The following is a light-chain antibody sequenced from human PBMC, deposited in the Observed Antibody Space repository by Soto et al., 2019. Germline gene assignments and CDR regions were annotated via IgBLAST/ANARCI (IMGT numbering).Light chain of an antibody. J-gene: IGLJ2*01. Sequence: QLVLTQSPSASASLGASVKLTCTLSSGHSSYAIAWHQQQPEKGPRYWMKLNSDGSHRKGDGIRDRFSGSSYGAERYLTISSLQSEDEADYYCQTWGTGIVVFGGGTKLTVL. CDR3: QTWGTGIVV. CDR2: LNSDGSH. CDR1: SGHSSYA. V-gene: IGLV4-69*01.